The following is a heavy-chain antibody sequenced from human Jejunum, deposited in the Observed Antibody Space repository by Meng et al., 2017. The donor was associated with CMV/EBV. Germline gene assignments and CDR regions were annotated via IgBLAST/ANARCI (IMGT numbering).Heavy chain of an antibody. D-gene: IGHD1-7*01. V-gene: IGHV4-59*01. Sequence: VSGRSIGTYYWSWIRQPPGKGLEWIGHIYYSGSTNFNPSLKSRVTISLDTSKKQFSLRLSSVTAEDTAVYYCARASPNWNYVIDYWGQGTLVTVSS. J-gene: IGHJ4*02. CDR3: ARASPNWNYVIDY. CDR1: GRSIGTYY. CDR2: IYYSGST.